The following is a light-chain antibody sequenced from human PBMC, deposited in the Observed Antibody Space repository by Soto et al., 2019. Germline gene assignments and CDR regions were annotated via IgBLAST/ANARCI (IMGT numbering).Light chain of an antibody. J-gene: IGLJ2*01. V-gene: IGLV2-14*01. CDR3: SSYTSSSTPVV. CDR1: RSDVGGYNY. CDR2: DVS. Sequence: QSALTQPASVSGSPGQSITISCTGTRSDVGGYNYVSWYQQHPGKAPKLMIYDVSNRPSGVSNRFSGSKAGNTAALTSSGRQAEDEADYYCSSYTSSSTPVVFGGGTKLTVL.